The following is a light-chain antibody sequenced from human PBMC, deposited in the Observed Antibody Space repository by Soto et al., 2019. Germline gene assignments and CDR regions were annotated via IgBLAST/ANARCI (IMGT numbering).Light chain of an antibody. CDR3: SSYSSSSTV. J-gene: IGLJ1*01. V-gene: IGLV2-14*01. CDR1: SSDVGSYNY. CDR2: EVS. Sequence: QSALTQPASVSGSPGQSITISCTGTSSDVGSYNYVSWYQQHPGKAPKLMIYEVSTRPSGVSSRFSGSKSGNTASLTISGLQAEDEADYYCSSYSSSSTVFGTGTELTLL.